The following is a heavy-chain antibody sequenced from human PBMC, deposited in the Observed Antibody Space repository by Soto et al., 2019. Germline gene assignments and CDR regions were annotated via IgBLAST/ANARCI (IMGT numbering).Heavy chain of an antibody. CDR2: IKSKADGGTT. CDR3: SSRKDYYDSSGHDY. D-gene: IGHD3-22*01. CDR1: GFSFSNAW. V-gene: IGHV3-15*06. Sequence: EVQLVESGGGLVKPGGSPRLSCAASGFSFSNAWMSWVRQAPGKGLEWVGHIKSKADGGTTHYIAPVRGRFTISRDDSKDTLYLQMDSLKTEDTAIYYCSSRKDYYDSSGHDYWGQGALVAVSS. J-gene: IGHJ4*02.